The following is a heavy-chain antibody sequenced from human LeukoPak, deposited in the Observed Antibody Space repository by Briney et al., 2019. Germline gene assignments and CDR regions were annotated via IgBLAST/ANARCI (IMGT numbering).Heavy chain of an antibody. V-gene: IGHV1-18*01. D-gene: IGHD3-10*01. CDR3: ARTTTMVRGVIPVDY. Sequence: GASVKVSCKASGYTFTSYGISWVRQAPGQGLEWMGWISAYNGNTNYAQKLQGRVTMTTETSTSTAYMELRSLRSDDTAVYYCARTTTMVRGVIPVDYWGQGTLVTVSS. J-gene: IGHJ4*02. CDR1: GYTFTSYG. CDR2: ISAYNGNT.